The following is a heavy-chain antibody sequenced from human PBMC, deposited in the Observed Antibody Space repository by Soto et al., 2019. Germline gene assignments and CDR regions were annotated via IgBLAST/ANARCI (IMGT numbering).Heavy chain of an antibody. D-gene: IGHD3-3*01. V-gene: IGHV1-18*01. CDR1: GYTLTRYG. CDR2: ISAYNANT. CDR3: AREGFRYFDL. J-gene: IGHJ2*01. Sequence: QVHLVQSGAEVKKPGASVKVSCKASGYTLTRYGITWVRQAPGQGLEWMGSISAYNANTNYAQKLQGRLTMTTDTSTSTAYMELRSLISDDTAVYYCAREGFRYFDLWVRGTLVSVSS.